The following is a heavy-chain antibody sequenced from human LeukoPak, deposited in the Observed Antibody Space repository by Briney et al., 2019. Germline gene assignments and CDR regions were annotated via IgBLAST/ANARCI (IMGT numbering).Heavy chain of an antibody. V-gene: IGHV3-74*01. Sequence: GGSLRLSCAPSGFTFISYGMQWVHPAPGKGLVWVSRINTDGSSTSYADSVKGRFPVSRDNAKNTVYLQVNSLRAEDTAVYFCTRELPREVTLDYWGQGTLVTVSS. D-gene: IGHD2-21*02. CDR3: TRELPREVTLDY. CDR1: GFTFISYG. CDR2: INTDGSST. J-gene: IGHJ4*01.